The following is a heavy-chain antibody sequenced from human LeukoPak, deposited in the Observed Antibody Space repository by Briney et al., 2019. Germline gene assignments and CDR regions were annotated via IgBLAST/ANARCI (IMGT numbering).Heavy chain of an antibody. J-gene: IGHJ6*03. V-gene: IGHV5-51*01. CDR1: GYSFTSYW. CDR2: IYPGDSDT. D-gene: IGHD2-15*01. Sequence: GESLKISCKGSGYSFTSYWIGWVRQMPGKGLEWMEIIYPGDSDTRYSPSFQGQVTISADKSISTAYLQWSSLKASDTAMYYCARHPTRPFYCSGCSCYSDRYYYYYMDVWGKGTTVTVSS. CDR3: ARHPTRPFYCSGCSCYSDRYYYYYMDV.